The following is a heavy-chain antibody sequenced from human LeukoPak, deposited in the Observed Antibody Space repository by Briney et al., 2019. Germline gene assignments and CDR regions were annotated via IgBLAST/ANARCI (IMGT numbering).Heavy chain of an antibody. CDR3: ARDRYGDHTYFDY. D-gene: IGHD4-17*01. CDR2: INHSGST. Sequence: SETLSLTCAVYGGSFSGYYWGWIRQPPGKGLEWIGEINHSGSTNYNPSLKSRVTISVDRSKNQFSLKLSSVTAADTAVYYCARDRYGDHTYFDYWGQGTLVTVSS. J-gene: IGHJ4*02. V-gene: IGHV4-34*01. CDR1: GGSFSGYY.